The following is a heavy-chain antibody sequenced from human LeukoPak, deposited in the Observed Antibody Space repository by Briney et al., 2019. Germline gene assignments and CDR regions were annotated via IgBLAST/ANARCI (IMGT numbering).Heavy chain of an antibody. CDR3: ARERPDPSYYYYYYGLDV. CDR1: GYTFTSYG. CDR2: ISAYNGNT. V-gene: IGHV1-18*01. J-gene: IGHJ6*02. Sequence: ASVKVSCKASGYTFTSYGISWVRQAPGQGLGWMGWISAYNGNTNYAQKLQGRVTMTTDTSTSTAYMELRSLRSDDTAVYYCARERPDPSYYYYYYGLDVWGQGTTVTVSS.